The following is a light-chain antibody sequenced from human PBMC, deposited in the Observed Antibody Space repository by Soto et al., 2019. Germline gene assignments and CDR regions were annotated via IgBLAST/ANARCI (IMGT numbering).Light chain of an antibody. CDR3: HQFGYSPRT. J-gene: IGKJ1*01. Sequence: EIVLTQSPGTLSFSPGETAPLSCRASQTVNRDYLAWFQQRPGQAPRLLIFATSRMATDIPYRFSGSGSGTDFTLAIRRLEPAAFAVYYCHQFGYSPRTFGEGTKVDIK. CDR2: ATS. V-gene: IGKV3-20*01. CDR1: QTVNRDY.